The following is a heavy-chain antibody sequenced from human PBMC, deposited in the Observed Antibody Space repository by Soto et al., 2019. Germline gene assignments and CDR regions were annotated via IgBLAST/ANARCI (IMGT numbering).Heavy chain of an antibody. CDR2: IIPIFGTA. V-gene: IGHV1-69*13. CDR3: ARAGPRTVTIYYYYYGMDV. Sequence: ASVKVSCKASGGTFSSYAISWVRQAPGQGLEWMGGIIPIFGTANYAQKFQGRVTITADESTSTAYMELSSLRSEDTAVYYCARAGPRTVTIYYYYYGMDVWGQGTTVTVSS. D-gene: IGHD4-4*01. J-gene: IGHJ6*02. CDR1: GGTFSSYA.